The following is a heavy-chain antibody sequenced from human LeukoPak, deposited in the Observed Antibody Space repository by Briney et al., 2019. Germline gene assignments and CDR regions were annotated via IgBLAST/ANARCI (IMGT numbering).Heavy chain of an antibody. CDR1: SYSISSGYY. CDR3: ARGRDSYTNSYRFDP. Sequence: PSETLSLTCAVSSYSISSGYYWDWIRQPPGKGLEWIGTIFYSGRAYYNPSLKSRVTMSVDTSKNHFSLKLTSVTAADTAVYYCARGRDSYTNSYRFDPWGQGTLVTVSS. V-gene: IGHV4-38-2*01. D-gene: IGHD6-6*01. J-gene: IGHJ5*02. CDR2: IFYSGRA.